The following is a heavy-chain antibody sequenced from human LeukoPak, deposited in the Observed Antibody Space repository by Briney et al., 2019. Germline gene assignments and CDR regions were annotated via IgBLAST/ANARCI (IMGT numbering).Heavy chain of an antibody. CDR3: ARESTFRLLRNVSDI. D-gene: IGHD5-12*01. J-gene: IGHJ3*02. CDR1: GYSFTIFH. CDR2: INPSDGST. Sequence: ASVKVPCKASGYSFTIFHIHWVRQAPGQGLEWMGMINPSDGSTSYAQKFQGRVTMTSGTSTSTVAMDLSSLRSDDTAVYYCARESTFRLLRNVSDIWGQGTMVTVSS. V-gene: IGHV1-46*01.